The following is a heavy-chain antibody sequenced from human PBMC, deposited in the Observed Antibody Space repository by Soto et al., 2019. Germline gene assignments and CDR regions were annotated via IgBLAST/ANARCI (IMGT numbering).Heavy chain of an antibody. CDR2: ISYSGST. V-gene: IGHV4-39*01. Sequence: ASETRSLTCTGSGGSISSDSYYWVWILQSPEKGLEWIARISYSGSTYYNPTLKSRLIISVDTSKSQFSLKLSSVTAADTAVYYCVRFWPPLFFDALTDNTDAFDFCGQRTPVPVAS. CDR3: VRFWPPLFFDALTDNTDAFDF. J-gene: IGHJ4*02. CDR1: GGSISSDSYY. D-gene: IGHD3-9*01.